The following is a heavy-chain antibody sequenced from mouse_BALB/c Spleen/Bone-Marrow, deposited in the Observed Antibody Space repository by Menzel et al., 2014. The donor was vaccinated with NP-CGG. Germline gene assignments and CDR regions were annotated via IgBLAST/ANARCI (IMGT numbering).Heavy chain of an antibody. CDR3: SREITTRHAMDY. CDR2: INPSNGYT. D-gene: IGHD1-1*01. CDR1: GYTFTSYF. V-gene: IGHV1-59*01. J-gene: IGHJ4*01. Sequence: VQLQQSGAELVKPGASVKMSCKASGYTFTSYFMHWVKQRPGQSLEWIGVINPSNGYTIYNQKFKGKATLTVDTSSSTGSMKDLRMISADSAVYYYSREITTRHAMDYWGQGTSVTVSS.